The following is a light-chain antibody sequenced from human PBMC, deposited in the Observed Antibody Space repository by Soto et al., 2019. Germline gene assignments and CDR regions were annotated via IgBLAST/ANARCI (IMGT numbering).Light chain of an antibody. CDR3: CSCVGRYSSV. CDR1: SSDVGTYKY. CDR2: DVS. V-gene: IGLV2-11*01. Sequence: QSALTQPRSVSGSPGQSVTISCTGSSSDVGTYKYVSWYQQHPGKAPKLMIYDVSQRPSAVPDRFSGYKSGNTASLTISGHEAEDESDYYCCSCVGRYSSVFGGGAELTGL. J-gene: IGLJ2*01.